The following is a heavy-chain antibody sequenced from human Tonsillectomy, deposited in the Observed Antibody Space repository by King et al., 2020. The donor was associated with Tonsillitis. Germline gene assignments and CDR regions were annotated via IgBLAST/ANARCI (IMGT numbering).Heavy chain of an antibody. Sequence: VQLVQSGAEVKKPGASVKVSCKASGYSFTGNYIHWVRQAPGQGLEWMGWINPNSGDTNYAPKFQGRVTMTRDTSISTAYMELNRLTFDDTAVYFCARSEAKWSETRHALDPWGQGTLVTVSS. CDR3: ARSEAKWSETRHALDP. J-gene: IGHJ5*02. D-gene: IGHD3-3*01. CDR2: INPNSGDT. V-gene: IGHV1-2*02. CDR1: GYSFTGNY.